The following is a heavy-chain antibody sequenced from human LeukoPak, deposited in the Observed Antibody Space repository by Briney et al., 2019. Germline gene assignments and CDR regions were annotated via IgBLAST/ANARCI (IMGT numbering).Heavy chain of an antibody. J-gene: IGHJ3*02. V-gene: IGHV1-69*13. CDR2: IIPIFGTA. Sequence: SVKVSCKASGGTFSSYAISWVRQAPGQGLEWMGGIIPIFGTANYAQKFQGRVTITADESTSTAYMELSSLRSEDTAVYYCARVCRSTSCYGSAFDIWGQGTMVTVSS. CDR3: ARVCRSTSCYGSAFDI. D-gene: IGHD2-2*01. CDR1: GGTFSSYA.